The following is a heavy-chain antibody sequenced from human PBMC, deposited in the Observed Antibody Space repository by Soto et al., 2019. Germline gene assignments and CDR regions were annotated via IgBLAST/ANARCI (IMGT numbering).Heavy chain of an antibody. J-gene: IGHJ5*02. CDR2: INHSGST. Sequence: QVQLQQWGAGLLKPSETLSLTCAVYGGSFSGSYWSWIRQPPGKGLEWIGEINHSGSTNYNPSLKSRVTISVDSSKNQLSRTLSSVTAADTAVYYCAGGGQWLPTGWFDPWGQGTLVTVSS. D-gene: IGHD6-19*01. V-gene: IGHV4-34*01. CDR1: GGSFSGSY. CDR3: AGGGQWLPTGWFDP.